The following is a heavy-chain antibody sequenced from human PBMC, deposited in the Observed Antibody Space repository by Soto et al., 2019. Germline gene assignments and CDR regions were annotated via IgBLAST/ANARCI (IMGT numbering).Heavy chain of an antibody. CDR2: IYYSGST. CDR1: GGSISSYY. D-gene: IGHD3-22*01. V-gene: IGHV4-59*01. CDR3: ARVPDYDSSGYYGFGFDY. J-gene: IGHJ4*02. Sequence: SETLSLTCTVSGGSISSYYWSWIRQPPGKGLEWIGYIYYSGSTNYNPSLKSRVTISVDTSKNQFSLKLSSVTAADTAVYYCARVPDYDSSGYYGFGFDYWGQGTLVTVSS.